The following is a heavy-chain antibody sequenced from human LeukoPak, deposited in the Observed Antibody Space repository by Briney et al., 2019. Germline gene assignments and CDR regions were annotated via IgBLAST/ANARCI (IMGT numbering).Heavy chain of an antibody. CDR2: ISWNSGNI. Sequence: GGSLRLSCAASGFTFDDYAMHWVRQAPGKGLEWVSGISWNSGNIGYADSVKGRFTISRDSAKNSLFLQMNSLRAEDTALYYCAKARGGSYNYYYMDVWGKGTTVTISS. CDR1: GFTFDDYA. J-gene: IGHJ6*03. D-gene: IGHD3-16*01. V-gene: IGHV3-9*01. CDR3: AKARGGSYNYYYMDV.